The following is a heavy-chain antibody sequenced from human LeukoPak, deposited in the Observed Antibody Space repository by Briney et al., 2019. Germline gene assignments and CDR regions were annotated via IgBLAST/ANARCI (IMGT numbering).Heavy chain of an antibody. V-gene: IGHV1-2*04. J-gene: IGHJ4*02. CDR2: INPKNSGT. CDR3: ARVTVTTLFDH. Sequence: ASVKVSCKTSGYTFSDYYIHWVRQAPGQGLEWMGWINPKNSGTKYAQKFQGWITMTTDTSTSTAYMELTSLRSNDTAVYYCARVTVTTLFDHWGPGTLVTVSS. D-gene: IGHD4-17*01. CDR1: GYTFSDYY.